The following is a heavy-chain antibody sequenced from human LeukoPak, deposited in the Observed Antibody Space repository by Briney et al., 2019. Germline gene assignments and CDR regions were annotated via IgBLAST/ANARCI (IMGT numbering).Heavy chain of an antibody. CDR2: ISSSSSYT. J-gene: IGHJ4*02. D-gene: IGHD6-19*01. CDR1: GFTFSDYY. V-gene: IGHV3-11*06. Sequence: GGSLRLSCAASGFTFSDYYMSWIRQAPGKGLEWVSYISSSSSYTNYADSVKGRFTISRDNAKNSLYLQMNSLRAEDTALYYCARDLGIRVAGPFFDYWGQGTLVTVSS. CDR3: ARDLGIRVAGPFFDY.